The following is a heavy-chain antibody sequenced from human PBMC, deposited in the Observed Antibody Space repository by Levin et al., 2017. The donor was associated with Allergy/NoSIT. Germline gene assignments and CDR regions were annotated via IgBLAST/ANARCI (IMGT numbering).Heavy chain of an antibody. J-gene: IGHJ5*02. V-gene: IGHV3-13*01. Sequence: GESLKISCAASGFTFSDYDMHWVRQATGKGLEWVSAIGTAGDTYYPDSVKGRFTISRENAKNSLYLQMNSLTAGDTAVYYCARGGILGLGHQNWFDPWGQGTLVTVSP. CDR3: ARGGILGLGHQNWFDP. CDR2: IGTAGDT. CDR1: GFTFSDYD. D-gene: IGHD1-26*01.